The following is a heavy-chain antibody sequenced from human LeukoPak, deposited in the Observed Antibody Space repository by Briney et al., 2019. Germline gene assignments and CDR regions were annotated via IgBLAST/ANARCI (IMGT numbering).Heavy chain of an antibody. D-gene: IGHD2-8*02. J-gene: IGHJ6*02. CDR3: ATAPVLRGEGGEHYKYGMDV. Sequence: PSETLSLTCGVSVGSISSGNWWSWVRQSPGKGLEWIGEIYHNGTPNYNPSLKSRVTISADTFKNHFSLKLTSVTAADTAVYYCATAPVLRGEGGEHYKYGMDVWGQGTTVIVSS. CDR2: IYHNGTP. CDR1: VGSISSGNW. V-gene: IGHV4/OR15-8*01.